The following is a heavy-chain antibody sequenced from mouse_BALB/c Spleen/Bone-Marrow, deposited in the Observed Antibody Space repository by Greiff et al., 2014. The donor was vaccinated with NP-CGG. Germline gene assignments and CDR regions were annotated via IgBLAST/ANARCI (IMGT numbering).Heavy chain of an antibody. D-gene: IGHD1-1*01. CDR3: AKYYYGNSLFAY. CDR2: IDPANGNT. J-gene: IGHJ3*01. V-gene: IGHV14-3*02. Sequence: EVMLVESGAELVKPGVSVKLSCTASGFNIKDTYMHWVKQRPEQGLEWIGRIDPANGNTKYDPKFQGKATITADTSSNTAYLQLSSLTSEDTAVYYCAKYYYGNSLFAYWGQGTLVTVSA. CDR1: GFNIKDTY.